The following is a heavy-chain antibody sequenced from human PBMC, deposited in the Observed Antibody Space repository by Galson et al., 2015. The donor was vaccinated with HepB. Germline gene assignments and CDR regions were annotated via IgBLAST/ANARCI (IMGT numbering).Heavy chain of an antibody. CDR3: ARGSFGSYYDILTGYRTPV. CDR1: GGSVSSGSYY. J-gene: IGHJ4*02. D-gene: IGHD3-9*01. CDR2: IYYSGST. Sequence: QVQLQESGPGLVKPSETLSLTCTVSGGSVSSGSYYWSWIRQPPGKGLEWIGYIYYSGSTNYNPSLKSRVTISVDTSKNQFSLKLSSVTAADTAVYYCARGSFGSYYDILTGYRTPVWGQGTLVTVSS. V-gene: IGHV4-61*01.